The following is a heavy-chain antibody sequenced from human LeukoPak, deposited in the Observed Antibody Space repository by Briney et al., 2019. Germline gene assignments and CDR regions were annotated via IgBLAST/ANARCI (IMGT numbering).Heavy chain of an antibody. CDR1: GGSISSGGYY. D-gene: IGHD3-10*01. CDR3: ARERQVRGGRFDP. J-gene: IGHJ5*02. V-gene: IGHV4-31*03. CDR2: IYYSGST. Sequence: PSETLSLTCTVSGGSISSGGYYWSWIRQHPGKGLEWIGYIYYSGSTYYNPSLKSRVTISVGTSKNQFSLKLSSVTAADTAVYYCARERQVRGGRFDPWGQGTLVTVSS.